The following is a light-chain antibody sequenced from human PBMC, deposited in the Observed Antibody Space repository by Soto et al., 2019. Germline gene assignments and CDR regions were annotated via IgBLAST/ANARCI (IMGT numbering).Light chain of an antibody. CDR3: CSYARGSTYV. CDR1: NYDIGGYNY. J-gene: IGLJ1*01. CDR2: EVS. Sequence: QSVLTQPASVSGSPGQSITISCTGTNYDIGGYNYVSWYQQHPGKAPKLIISEVSDRPSGVSSRFSGSKSGNRASLTISGLQAEDEGDYYCCSYARGSTYVFGTGTKVTVL. V-gene: IGLV2-14*01.